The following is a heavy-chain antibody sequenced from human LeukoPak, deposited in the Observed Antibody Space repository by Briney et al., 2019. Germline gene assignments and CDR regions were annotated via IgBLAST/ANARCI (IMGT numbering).Heavy chain of an antibody. CDR1: GFTFSSYA. J-gene: IGHJ4*02. V-gene: IGHV3-30*04. Sequence: GGSLRLSCAASGFTFSSYAMHWVRQAPGKGLEWVAVISYDGSNKYYADSVKGRFTISGDNSKNTLYLQMNRLRAEDTAVYYCASQQRYDYVWRRRDPFDYWGQGTLVTVSS. CDR2: ISYDGSNK. CDR3: ASQQRYDYVWRRRDPFDY. D-gene: IGHD3-16*01.